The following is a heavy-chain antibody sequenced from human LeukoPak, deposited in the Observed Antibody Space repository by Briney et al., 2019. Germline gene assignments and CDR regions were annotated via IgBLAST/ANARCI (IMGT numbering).Heavy chain of an antibody. CDR1: GFTFSSYA. J-gene: IGHJ6*02. V-gene: IGHV3-30-3*01. Sequence: GGPLGLSCAASGFTFSSYAMHWVRQAPGKGLEWVAVISYDGSNKYYADSVKGRFTISRDNSKNPLYLQMNSLRAEDTAVYYCARDNPGPGYGMDVWGQGTTVTVSS. CDR3: ARDNPGPGYGMDV. CDR2: ISYDGSNK.